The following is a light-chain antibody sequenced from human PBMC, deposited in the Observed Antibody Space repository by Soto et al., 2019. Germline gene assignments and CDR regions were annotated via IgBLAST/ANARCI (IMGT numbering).Light chain of an antibody. V-gene: IGKV3-11*01. CDR2: DAS. Sequence: EIVFTQSPSTLSLSPGERATLSCRASQSVSSYLAWYQQKPGQAPRLLIYDASNRATGIPARFSGSGSGTDFTLTISSLEPDDFAVYYCQKRRAFGPGTKVD. J-gene: IGKJ3*01. CDR1: QSVSSY. CDR3: QKRRA.